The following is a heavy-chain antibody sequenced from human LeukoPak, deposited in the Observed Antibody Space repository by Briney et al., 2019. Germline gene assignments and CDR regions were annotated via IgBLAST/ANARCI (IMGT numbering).Heavy chain of an antibody. V-gene: IGHV3-7*01. CDR3: ASQPSDYYYYMDV. CDR2: IKQDGSEK. CDR1: GFTFSSYW. Sequence: GGSLRLSCAASGFTFSSYWMSWVRQAPGKGLEWVANIKQDGSEKYYVDSVKGRFTISRDNAKNSLYLQMNSLRAEDTAVYYCASQPSDYYYYMDVWGKGTTVTVSS. J-gene: IGHJ6*03. D-gene: IGHD2-2*01.